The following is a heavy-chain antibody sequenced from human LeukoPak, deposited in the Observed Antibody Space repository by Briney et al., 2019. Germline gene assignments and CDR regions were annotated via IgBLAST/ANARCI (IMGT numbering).Heavy chain of an antibody. CDR3: ASPSGWYGDAFDI. CDR1: GGSISSYY. V-gene: IGHV4-59*08. CDR2: IYYSGST. Sequence: PSETLSLTCTVSGGSISSYYWSWIRQPPGKGLEWIGYIYYSGSTNYNPSLKSRVTISVDTSKNQFSLKLSSETAADTAVYYCASPSGWYGDAFDIWGQGTMVTVSS. J-gene: IGHJ3*02. D-gene: IGHD6-19*01.